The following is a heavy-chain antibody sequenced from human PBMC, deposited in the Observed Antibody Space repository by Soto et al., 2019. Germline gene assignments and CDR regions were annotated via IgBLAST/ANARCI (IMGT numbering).Heavy chain of an antibody. Sequence: EVQLLESGGGLVQPGGSLRLSCAASGFAFSTYAMSWVRQAPGKGVEWVSTIRGSGGSTYYADSVKGRFTISRDNSKNTLYLQMNSLRAEDTAVYYCAKDFWSGYFDYWGQGTLVTVSS. CDR1: GFAFSTYA. D-gene: IGHD3-3*01. CDR3: AKDFWSGYFDY. V-gene: IGHV3-23*01. J-gene: IGHJ4*02. CDR2: IRGSGGST.